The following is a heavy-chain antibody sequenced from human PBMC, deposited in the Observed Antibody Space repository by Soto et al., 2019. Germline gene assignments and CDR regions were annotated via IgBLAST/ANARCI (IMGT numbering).Heavy chain of an antibody. V-gene: IGHV4-39*01. J-gene: IGHJ5*01. CDR3: ARGGVLRYFDWFGS. CDR2: IYYSGST. D-gene: IGHD3-9*01. CDR1: GGSISSRGYY. Sequence: SSETLSLTCTVSGGSISSRGYYWGWIRQPPGKGLEWIGTIYYSGSTYYNPSLKSRVTISVDTSKNQFSLKLSSVTAADTAVYYCARGGVLRYFDWFGSWGQGTLVT.